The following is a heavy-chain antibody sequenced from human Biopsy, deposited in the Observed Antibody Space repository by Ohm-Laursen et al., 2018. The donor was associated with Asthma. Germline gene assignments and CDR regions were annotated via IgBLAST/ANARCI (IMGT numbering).Heavy chain of an antibody. CDR3: ARVPHYDILTGFTLRYYYGMDV. CDR1: GGSISSGGYY. Sequence: SDTLSLTCPVSGGSISSGGYYWSWIRQHPGKGLEWIGYIYYSGSTYYNPALKSRVTISVDTSKNQFSLKLSSVTAADTAVYYCARVPHYDILTGFTLRYYYGMDVWGQGTTVTVS. J-gene: IGHJ6*02. CDR2: IYYSGST. V-gene: IGHV4-31*03. D-gene: IGHD3-9*01.